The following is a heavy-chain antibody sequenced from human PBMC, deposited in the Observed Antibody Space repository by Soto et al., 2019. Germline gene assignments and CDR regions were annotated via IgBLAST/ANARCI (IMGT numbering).Heavy chain of an antibody. D-gene: IGHD2-15*01. J-gene: IGHJ3*02. Sequence: EVQLLESGGGLVQPGGSLRLSCAASGFTFSSYAMSWVRQAPGKGLEWVSDISGSGGSPYYADSVKGRFTISRDNSKNTLYLQMNSLRAEDTAVYYCAKELNIVVVVAPIQADAFDIWGQGTMVTVSS. V-gene: IGHV3-23*01. CDR3: AKELNIVVVVAPIQADAFDI. CDR2: ISGSGGSP. CDR1: GFTFSSYA.